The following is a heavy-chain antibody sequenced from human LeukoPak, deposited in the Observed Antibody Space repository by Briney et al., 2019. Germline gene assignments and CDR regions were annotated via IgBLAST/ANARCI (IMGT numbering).Heavy chain of an antibody. CDR3: ARSCSSTSCYHGNAFDI. J-gene: IGHJ3*02. Sequence: GGSLRLSCAASGFTFSDYYMSWIRQAPGKGLEWVSYISSSGSTIYYADSVKGRFTISRDNAKNSLYLQMNSLRAEDTAVYYCARSCSSTSCYHGNAFDIWGQGTMVTVSS. D-gene: IGHD2-2*01. CDR1: GFTFSDYY. V-gene: IGHV3-11*04. CDR2: ISSSGSTI.